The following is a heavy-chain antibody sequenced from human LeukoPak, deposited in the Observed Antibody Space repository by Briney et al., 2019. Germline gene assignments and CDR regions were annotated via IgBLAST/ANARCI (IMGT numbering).Heavy chain of an antibody. CDR1: GFTFSTYS. D-gene: IGHD2-2*01. Sequence: GGSLRLSCAASGFTFSTYSMNWVRQAPGKGLEWVSSISSGTSYIYYADSVKGRFTISRDNAENSLYLQMNNLRAEDTAVYYCARGYCSSTSCRNLYYYYYYYMDVWGKGTTVTISS. CDR2: ISSGTSYI. CDR3: ARGYCSSTSCRNLYYYYYYYMDV. J-gene: IGHJ6*03. V-gene: IGHV3-21*01.